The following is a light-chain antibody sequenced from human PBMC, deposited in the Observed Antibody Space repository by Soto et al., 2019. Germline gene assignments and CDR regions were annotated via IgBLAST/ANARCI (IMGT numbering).Light chain of an antibody. J-gene: IGKJ1*01. Sequence: DIHVTQSPSSLPGSLGERVTITCRARENIKNYLTWYQQKPVKAPKLLIYGASTLKTGVPSRFSGSGSGTDFTFTIGGLQPDDFATYYCAQIYTAQWTFGQGTRVDLK. V-gene: IGKV1-39*01. CDR2: GAS. CDR3: AQIYTAQWT. CDR1: ENIKNY.